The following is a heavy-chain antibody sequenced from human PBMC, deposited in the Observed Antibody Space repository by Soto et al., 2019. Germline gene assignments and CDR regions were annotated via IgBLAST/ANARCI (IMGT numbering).Heavy chain of an antibody. D-gene: IGHD4-17*01. CDR1: GGTFSSYA. V-gene: IGHV1-69*01. Sequence: QVQLVQSGAEVKKPGSSVKVSCKASGGTFSSYAISWVRQAPGQGLEWMGGIIPIFGTANYEQKFQGRVTITADESTCTGYMELSSLRSEDTAVYYCATSLTTGILGYYYGMDVWGQGTTVTVSS. J-gene: IGHJ6*02. CDR2: IIPIFGTA. CDR3: ATSLTTGILGYYYGMDV.